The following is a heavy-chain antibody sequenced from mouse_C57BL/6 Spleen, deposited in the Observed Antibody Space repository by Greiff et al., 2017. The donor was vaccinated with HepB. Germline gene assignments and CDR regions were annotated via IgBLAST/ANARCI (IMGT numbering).Heavy chain of an antibody. Sequence: VQLQQSGAELVRPGASVTLSCKASGYTFTDYEMHWVKQTPVHGLEWIGAIDPETGGTAYNQKFKGKAILTADKSSSTAYMELRSLTSEDSAVYYCTRCDYDEYYFDYWGQGTTLTVSS. CDR1: GYTFTDYE. CDR3: TRCDYDEYYFDY. J-gene: IGHJ2*01. V-gene: IGHV1-15*01. D-gene: IGHD2-4*01. CDR2: IDPETGGT.